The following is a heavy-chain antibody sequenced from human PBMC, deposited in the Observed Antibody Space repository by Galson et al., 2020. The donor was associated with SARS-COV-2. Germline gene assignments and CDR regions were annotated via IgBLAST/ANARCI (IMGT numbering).Heavy chain of an antibody. CDR1: GFTFSSYS. D-gene: IGHD6-13*01. CDR2: ISSSSSTI. V-gene: IGHV3-48*02. Sequence: GGSLRLSCAASGFTFSSYSMNWVRQAPGKGLEWVSYISSSSSTIYYADSVKGRFTISRDNAKNSLYLQMNSLRDEDTAVYYCARPTFYSSTYYYYYYGMDVWGQGTTVTVSS. J-gene: IGHJ6*02. CDR3: ARPTFYSSTYYYYYYGMDV.